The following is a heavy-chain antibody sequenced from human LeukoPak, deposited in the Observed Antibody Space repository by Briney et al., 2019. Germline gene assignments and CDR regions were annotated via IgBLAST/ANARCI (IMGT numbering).Heavy chain of an antibody. J-gene: IGHJ4*02. D-gene: IGHD3-10*01. CDR1: GCSISSSY. V-gene: IGHV4-4*07. Sequence: SETLSLTCTVSGCSISSSYCSWIRQPAGKGLEWIGRIYTTGSTDSTDFSPSLKSRVTMSVDTSKNQFSLKLGSVTAADTAVYYCAGFGAGSYYWGQGTLVTVSS. CDR3: AGFGAGSYY. CDR2: IYTTGSTDST.